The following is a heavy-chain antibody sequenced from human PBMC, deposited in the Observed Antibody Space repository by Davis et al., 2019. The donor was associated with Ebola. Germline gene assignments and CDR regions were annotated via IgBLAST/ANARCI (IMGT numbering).Heavy chain of an antibody. Sequence: ASVKVSCKASGYTFTSYGISWVRQAPGQGLEWMGWISAYNGNTNYAQKFQGRVTMTRDTSISTAYMELSSLRSDDTAVYYCASGGRSGYDYDCWGQGTLVTVSS. CDR3: ASGGRSGYDYDC. D-gene: IGHD5-12*01. CDR2: ISAYNGNT. J-gene: IGHJ4*02. CDR1: GYTFTSYG. V-gene: IGHV1-18*01.